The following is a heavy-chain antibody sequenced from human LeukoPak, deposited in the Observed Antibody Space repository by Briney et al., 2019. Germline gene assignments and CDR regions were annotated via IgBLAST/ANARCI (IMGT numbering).Heavy chain of an antibody. CDR1: GFTFSSYS. V-gene: IGHV4-31*02. D-gene: IGHD6-13*01. CDR3: ATEGSSWYHYFDY. CDR2: IYNSGGT. Sequence: LRLSCAASGFTFSSYSMNWIRQHPGKGLEWIGCIYNSGGTYYKPSLKSRVIISVDTSKNQFSLKLSSVTVADTAVYYCATEGSSWYHYFDYWGQGTLVTVSS. J-gene: IGHJ4*02.